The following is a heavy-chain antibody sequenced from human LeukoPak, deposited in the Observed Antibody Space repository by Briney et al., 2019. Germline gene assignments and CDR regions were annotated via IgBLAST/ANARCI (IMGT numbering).Heavy chain of an antibody. CDR3: ARDVGATPGYFDY. CDR2: INHSGST. Sequence: SETLSLTCAVYGGSFSGYYWTWIRQPPGKGLEWIGEINHSGSTNYNPSLKSRVTISVDTSKNQFSLKLSSVTAADTAVYYCARDVGATPGYFDYWGQGTLVTVSS. CDR1: GGSFSGYY. V-gene: IGHV4-34*01. D-gene: IGHD1-26*01. J-gene: IGHJ4*02.